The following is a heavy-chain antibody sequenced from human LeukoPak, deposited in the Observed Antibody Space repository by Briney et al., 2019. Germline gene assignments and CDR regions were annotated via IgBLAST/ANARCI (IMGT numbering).Heavy chain of an antibody. CDR3: AKIGVIGQWYYDL. D-gene: IGHD3-10*01. Sequence: GGSLRLSCAASGFTFSSYAMSWVHQAPGKGLEWVSAISGSGASTYYADSVKGRFTISRDNSKNTLYLQMNSLRAGDTAVYYCAKIGVIGQWYYDLWGRGTLVTVSS. CDR1: GFTFSSYA. J-gene: IGHJ2*01. V-gene: IGHV3-23*01. CDR2: ISGSGAST.